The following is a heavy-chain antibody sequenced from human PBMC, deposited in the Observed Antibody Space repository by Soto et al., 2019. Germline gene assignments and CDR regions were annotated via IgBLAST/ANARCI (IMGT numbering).Heavy chain of an antibody. CDR3: TRLIYSSSSGYFDY. CDR2: FDPEDGET. V-gene: IGHV1-24*01. CDR1: GYTLTELS. D-gene: IGHD6-6*01. J-gene: IGHJ4*02. Sequence: GASVKVSCKVSGYTLTELSMHWVRQAPGKGLEWMGGFDPEDGETIYAQKFQGRVTMTTDTSTDTAYMELSSLRSDDTAVYYCTRLIYSSSSGYFDYWGQGTLVTVSS.